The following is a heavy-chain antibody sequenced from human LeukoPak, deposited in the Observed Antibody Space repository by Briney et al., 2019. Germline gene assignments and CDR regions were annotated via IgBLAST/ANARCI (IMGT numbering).Heavy chain of an antibody. CDR2: IYYSGST. J-gene: IGHJ4*02. V-gene: IGHV4-39*01. CDR1: GGSISSSSYY. CDR3: ARAGYSSRWGTLDS. Sequence: SETLSLTCTVSGGSISSSSYYWGWIRQPPGKGLEWIGSIYYSGSTYYNPSLKSRVTISVDTSKNQFSLKLSSVTAADTAVYYCARAGYSSRWGTLDSWGQGTLVTVSS. D-gene: IGHD6-13*01.